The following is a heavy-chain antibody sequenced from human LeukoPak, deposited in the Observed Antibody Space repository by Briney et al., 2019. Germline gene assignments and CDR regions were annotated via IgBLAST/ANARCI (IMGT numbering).Heavy chain of an antibody. V-gene: IGHV3-48*03. J-gene: IGHJ4*02. Sequence: GGSLRLSCAVSGFTFSHYEMNWVRLAPGKGLEGISFISASGTTTYYADSVKGRFTSSRDNAKNSIYLQMNSLRAEDTAAYFCARVVGYYGSGNYYFDSWGQGTLVTVSS. CDR1: GFTFSHYE. CDR3: ARVVGYYGSGNYYFDS. D-gene: IGHD3-10*01. CDR2: ISASGTTT.